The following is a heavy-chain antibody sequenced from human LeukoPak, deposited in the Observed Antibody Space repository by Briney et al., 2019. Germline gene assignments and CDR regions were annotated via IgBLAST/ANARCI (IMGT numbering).Heavy chain of an antibody. CDR3: ARGPDSSGYYYGY. J-gene: IGHJ4*02. Sequence: SETLSLTCAVYGGSFSGYYWSWIRQPPGKGLEWIGEINHSGSTNYNPSLKSRVTISVDTSKNQFSLKLSSVTAADTAVYYCARGPDSSGYYYGYWGQGTLVTVSS. V-gene: IGHV4-34*01. CDR1: GGSFSGYY. CDR2: INHSGST. D-gene: IGHD3-22*01.